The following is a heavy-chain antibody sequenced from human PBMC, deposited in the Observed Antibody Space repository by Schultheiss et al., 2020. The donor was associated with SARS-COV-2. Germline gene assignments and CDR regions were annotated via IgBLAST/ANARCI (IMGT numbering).Heavy chain of an antibody. V-gene: IGHV3-21*01. J-gene: IGHJ4*02. D-gene: IGHD3-22*01. Sequence: GGSMRLSCAASGFTFSSYSMNWVRQAPGKGLEWVSSISSSSSYIYYADSVKGRFTISRDNSKNTLYLQMNSLRAEDTAVYYCARDLGYYDSSGYFDYWGQGTLVTVSS. CDR3: ARDLGYYDSSGYFDY. CDR2: ISSSSSYI. CDR1: GFTFSSYS.